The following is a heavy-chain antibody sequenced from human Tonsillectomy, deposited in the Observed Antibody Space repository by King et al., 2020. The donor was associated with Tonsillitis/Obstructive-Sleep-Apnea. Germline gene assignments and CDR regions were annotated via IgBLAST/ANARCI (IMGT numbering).Heavy chain of an antibody. D-gene: IGHD4-23*01. V-gene: IGHV3-23*04. Sequence: VQLVESGGGLVQPGGSLRLSCAASGFTFSSYAMSWVRQAPGKGLEWVSAISGSGGSTYYADSGKGRFTISRDNSKNTLYLQMNSLRAEDTAGYYCAKVAHPTVVTRGGFDYWGQGTLVTVSS. CDR2: ISGSGGST. J-gene: IGHJ4*02. CDR3: AKVAHPTVVTRGGFDY. CDR1: GFTFSSYA.